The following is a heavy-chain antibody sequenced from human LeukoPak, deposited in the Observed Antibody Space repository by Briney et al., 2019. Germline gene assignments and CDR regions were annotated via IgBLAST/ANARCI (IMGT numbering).Heavy chain of an antibody. CDR1: GYTFTSYG. CDR2: ISAYNGNT. D-gene: IGHD2-2*01. V-gene: IGHV1-18*01. Sequence: ASVKVSCKASGYTFTSYGISWVRQAPGQGLEWMGWISAYNGNTNYAQKLQGRVTMTTDTSTSKAYMELRSLRSDDTAVYYCARDMPGLGQPPFDYWGQGTLVTVSS. CDR3: ARDMPGLGQPPFDY. J-gene: IGHJ4*02.